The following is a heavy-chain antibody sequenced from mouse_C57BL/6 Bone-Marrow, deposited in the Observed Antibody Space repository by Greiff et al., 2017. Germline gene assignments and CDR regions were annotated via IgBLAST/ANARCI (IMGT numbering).Heavy chain of an antibody. CDR3: ARQGNYAMDY. V-gene: IGHV5-6*01. Sequence: EAQLVESGGDLVKPGGSLKLSCAASGFTFSSYGMSWVRQTPDKRLEWAATISSGGSYTYYPDSVKGRFTISRDNAKNTLYLQMSSLKSEDTAMYYCARQGNYAMDYWGQGTSVTVSS. J-gene: IGHJ4*01. CDR1: GFTFSSYG. CDR2: ISSGGSYT.